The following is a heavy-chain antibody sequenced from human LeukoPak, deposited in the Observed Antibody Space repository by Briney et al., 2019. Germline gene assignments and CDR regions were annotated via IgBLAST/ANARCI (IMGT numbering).Heavy chain of an antibody. J-gene: IGHJ3*02. CDR3: ARGCSSTSCYSSPGAFDI. Sequence: GGSLRLSCAASGFSFGGYALHWVRQAPGKGLEWVASISWNSGDIVHADSVKGRFTISRDNAKNSLYLQMNSLRAEDTAVYYCARGCSSTSCYSSPGAFDIWGQGTMVTVSS. V-gene: IGHV3-9*01. CDR2: ISWNSGDI. D-gene: IGHD2-2*01. CDR1: GFSFGGYA.